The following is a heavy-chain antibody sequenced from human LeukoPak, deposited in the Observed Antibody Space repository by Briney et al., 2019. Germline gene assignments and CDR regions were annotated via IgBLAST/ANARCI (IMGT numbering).Heavy chain of an antibody. CDR2: TYSGGST. D-gene: IGHD2-2*02. CDR3: AKDQIVVPAAIDY. V-gene: IGHV3-66*02. Sequence: PGGSLRLSCAASGFTVSSNYMSWVRQAPGKGLEWVSVTYSGGSTYYADSVKGRFTISRDNSKNTLYLQMNSLRAEDTAVYYCAKDQIVVPAAIDYWGQGTLVTVSS. CDR1: GFTVSSNY. J-gene: IGHJ4*02.